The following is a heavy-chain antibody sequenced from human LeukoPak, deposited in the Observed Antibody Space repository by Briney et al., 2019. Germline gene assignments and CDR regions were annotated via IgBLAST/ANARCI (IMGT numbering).Heavy chain of an antibody. D-gene: IGHD3-3*01. CDR1: GFTFDDYA. J-gene: IGHJ4*02. CDR3: ASSVRDFWSGYSFDY. CDR2: ISWNSGSI. Sequence: PGGSLRLSCAASGFTFDDYAMHWVRQAPGKGLEWVSGISWNSGSIGYADSVKGRFTISKDNAKNSLYLQMNSLRAEDMALYYCASSVRDFWSGYSFDYWGQGTLVTVSS. V-gene: IGHV3-9*03.